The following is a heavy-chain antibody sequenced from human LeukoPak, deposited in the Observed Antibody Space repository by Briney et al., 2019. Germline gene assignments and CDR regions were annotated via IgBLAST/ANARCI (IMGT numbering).Heavy chain of an antibody. J-gene: IGHJ4*02. D-gene: IGHD3-22*01. V-gene: IGHV4-59*12. CDR3: ARGLQRGYYYDSSAPNGVFDY. CDR2: IYYSGST. CDR1: GGSISSYY. Sequence: TSETLSLTCTVSGGSISSYYWSWIRQPPGKGLEWIGYIYYSGSTNYNPSLKSRVTISVDTSKNQFSLKLSSVTAADTAVYYCARGLQRGYYYDSSAPNGVFDYWGQGTLVTVSS.